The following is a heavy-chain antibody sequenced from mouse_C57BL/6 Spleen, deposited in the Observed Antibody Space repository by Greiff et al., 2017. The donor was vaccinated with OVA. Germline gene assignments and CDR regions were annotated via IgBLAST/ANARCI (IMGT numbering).Heavy chain of an antibody. CDR3: ARGGDYVPLDD. J-gene: IGHJ2*01. Sequence: VQLQQSGPELVKPGASVKISCKASGYTFTDYYMNWVKQSHGKSLEWIGDINPNNGGTSYNQKFKGKATLTVDKSSSTAYMELRRLTSEDSAVYYCARGGDYVPLDDWGQGTTLTVSS. CDR2: INPNNGGT. D-gene: IGHD2-4*01. V-gene: IGHV1-26*01. CDR1: GYTFTDYY.